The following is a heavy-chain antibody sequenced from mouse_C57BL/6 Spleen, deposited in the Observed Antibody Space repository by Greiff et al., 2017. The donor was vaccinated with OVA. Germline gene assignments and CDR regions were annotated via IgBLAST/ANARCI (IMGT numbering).Heavy chain of an antibody. J-gene: IGHJ4*01. V-gene: IGHV6-3*01. Sequence: EVQLQESGGGLVQPGGSMKLSCVASGFTFSNYWMNWVRQSPEKGLEWVAQIRFKSDNYATHYAESVKGRFTISRDYSKSSVYLQMDNVRAEDTRIYYSTERAMDDWGKGTSVTVSS. CDR3: TERAMDD. CDR1: GFTFSNYW. CDR2: IRFKSDNYAT.